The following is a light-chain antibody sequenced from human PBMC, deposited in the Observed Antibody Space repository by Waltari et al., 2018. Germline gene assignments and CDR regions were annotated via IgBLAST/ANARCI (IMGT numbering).Light chain of an antibody. Sequence: EIVLTQSPATLSLSPGERATLSCRASQSIGSYLAWYQQKPGLAPSLLIYDASNRAAGIPARFSGSGSGTDFTLTISSLEPEEFAVYYCQHRSNWPPSFGQGTKVEIE. CDR1: QSIGSY. V-gene: IGKV3-11*01. CDR3: QHRSNWPPS. CDR2: DAS. J-gene: IGKJ2*01.